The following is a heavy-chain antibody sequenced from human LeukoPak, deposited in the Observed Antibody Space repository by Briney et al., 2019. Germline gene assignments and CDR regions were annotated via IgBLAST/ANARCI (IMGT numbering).Heavy chain of an antibody. CDR3: GRAFPPLRTSSAGDL. V-gene: IGHV3-21*01. Sequence: GGSLRLSCSASGFSFSDYDMNWVRQAPGKGLEWVSAISGRSSHVYYGESVKGRFTISRDNAKNSLYLQLDSLGVEDRAVYYCGRAFPPLRTSSAGDLWGQGTLVTVSS. D-gene: IGHD2-2*01. J-gene: IGHJ5*02. CDR2: ISGRSSHV. CDR1: GFSFSDYD.